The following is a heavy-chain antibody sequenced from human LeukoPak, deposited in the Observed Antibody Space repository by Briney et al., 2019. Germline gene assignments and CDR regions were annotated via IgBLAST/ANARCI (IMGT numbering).Heavy chain of an antibody. J-gene: IGHJ4*02. CDR2: ISSSSSHI. Sequence: PGGSLRLSCAASGFTFSSYAINWVRQAPGKGLEWVSSISSSSSHIYYADSVKGRFTISRDNSKNSLYLQMNSLRAEDTAVYYCARVINEPAAIQGEFDYWGQGTLVTVSS. CDR3: ARVINEPAAIQGEFDY. CDR1: GFTFSSYA. V-gene: IGHV3-21*01. D-gene: IGHD2-2*02.